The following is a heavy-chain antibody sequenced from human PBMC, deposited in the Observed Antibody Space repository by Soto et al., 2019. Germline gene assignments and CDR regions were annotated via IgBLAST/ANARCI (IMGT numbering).Heavy chain of an antibody. CDR3: ARDYGNGYGYYYYGMDV. J-gene: IGHJ6*02. CDR1: GGSISSSNW. V-gene: IGHV4-4*02. Sequence: SETLSLTCAVSGGSISSSNWWSWVRQPPGKGLEWIGEIYHSGSTNYNPSLKSRVTISVDKSKNQFSLKLSSVTAADTAVYYCARDYGNGYGYYYYGMDVWGQGTTVTVSS. CDR2: IYHSGST. D-gene: IGHD5-18*01.